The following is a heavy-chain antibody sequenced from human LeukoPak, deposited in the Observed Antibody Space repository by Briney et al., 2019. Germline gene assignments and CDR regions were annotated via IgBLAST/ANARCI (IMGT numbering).Heavy chain of an antibody. J-gene: IGHJ4*02. D-gene: IGHD3-22*01. CDR1: GYTFTSYY. CDR3: ARSHPYYDSSGYYSPRITFDY. CDR2: INPSGGST. Sequence: ASVKVSCKASGYTFTSYYMHWVRQAPGQGLEWMGIINPSGGSTSYAQKFQGRVTMTRDTSTSTVYMELSSLRSEGTAVYYCARSHPYYDSSGYYSPRITFDYWGQGTLVTVSS. V-gene: IGHV1-46*01.